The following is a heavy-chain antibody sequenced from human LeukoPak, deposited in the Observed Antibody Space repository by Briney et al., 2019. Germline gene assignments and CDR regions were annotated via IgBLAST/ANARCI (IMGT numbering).Heavy chain of an antibody. CDR1: GFTFSSYG. J-gene: IGHJ4*02. V-gene: IGHV3-23*01. Sequence: GGSLRLSCAASGFTFSSYGMSWVRQAPGKGLEWVSAISGSGGSTYYADSVKGRFTISRDNSKNTLYLQMNSLRAEDTAVYYCARVTAVAGTSVGVDAWGQGILVTVSS. D-gene: IGHD6-19*01. CDR3: ARVTAVAGTSVGVDA. CDR2: ISGSGGST.